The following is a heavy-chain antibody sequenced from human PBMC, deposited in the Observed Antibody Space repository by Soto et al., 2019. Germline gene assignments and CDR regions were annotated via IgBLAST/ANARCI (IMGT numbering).Heavy chain of an antibody. CDR2: MNPNSGNT. J-gene: IGHJ3*02. V-gene: IGHV1-8*01. Sequence: GASVKVSCKASGYTFTCYHINWVRQATGRGLEWMGWMNPNSGNTGYAQKFQGRVTMTRNTSISTAYMELSSLRSEDTAVYYCARGLTTYYDFWSGLDAFDIWGQGTMVTVSS. CDR1: GYTFTCYH. CDR3: ARGLTTYYDFWSGLDAFDI. D-gene: IGHD3-3*01.